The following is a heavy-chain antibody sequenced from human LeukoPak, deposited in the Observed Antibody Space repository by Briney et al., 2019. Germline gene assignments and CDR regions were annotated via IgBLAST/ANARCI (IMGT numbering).Heavy chain of an antibody. D-gene: IGHD3-16*01. J-gene: IGHJ4*02. CDR1: GLTFSSHW. Sequence: GGSLRLSCAASGLTFSSHWMHWVRQAPGKGLVWVSRTTNDWSSTTYADSVKGRFTISRDNAKNMLYLQVNSLRAEDTAVYYCATQQGGTPAYWGQGTLVTVSS. V-gene: IGHV3-74*01. CDR2: TTNDWSST. CDR3: ATQQGGTPAY.